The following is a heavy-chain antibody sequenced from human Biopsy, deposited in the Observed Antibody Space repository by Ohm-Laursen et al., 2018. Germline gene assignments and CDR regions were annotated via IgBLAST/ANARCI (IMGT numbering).Heavy chain of an antibody. J-gene: IGHJ6*02. CDR1: GGSISSDY. Sequence: TLSLTCPVSGGSISSDYWSWIRQTPGKGLEWIGYIYYSGSTNYNPSLKSRVTISVDTSKNQFSLRLNSVTAADTAVYYCARATNSTGWPYYYYYGMDVWGLGTTVTVSS. V-gene: IGHV4-59*01. CDR2: IYYSGST. D-gene: IGHD2/OR15-2a*01. CDR3: ARATNSTGWPYYYYYGMDV.